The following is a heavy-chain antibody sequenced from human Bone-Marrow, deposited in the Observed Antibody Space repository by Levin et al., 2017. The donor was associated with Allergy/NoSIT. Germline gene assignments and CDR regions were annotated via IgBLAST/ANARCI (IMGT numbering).Heavy chain of an antibody. CDR2: INHSGST. CDR1: GGSFSDYY. J-gene: IGHJ4*02. V-gene: IGHV4-34*01. Sequence: PSETLSLTCAVYGGSFSDYYWNWIRQSPGKGLEWIGEINHSGSTNYNPSLKSRVTISVDTSKNQFSLKLSSVTAADTAVYYCARGGVIRGFIINTPNKFDYWGQGTLVTVSS. D-gene: IGHD3-10*01. CDR3: ARGGVIRGFIINTPNKFDY.